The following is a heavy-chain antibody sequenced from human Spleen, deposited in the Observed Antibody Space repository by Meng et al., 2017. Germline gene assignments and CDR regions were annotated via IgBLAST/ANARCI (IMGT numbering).Heavy chain of an antibody. CDR2: INHSGST. CDR1: GGSFSGYY. V-gene: IGHV4-34*01. CDR3: ARGPRRGYCSGGSCYFDY. Sequence: GRLPQWAEGLLKPSETLSPTCVVSGGSFSGYYWSWLRQPPGKGLEWIGEINHSGSTNYNPSLKSRVTISVDTSKNQFSLKLSSVAAADTAVYYCARGPRRGYCSGGSCYFDYWGQGTLVTVSS. D-gene: IGHD2-15*01. J-gene: IGHJ4*02.